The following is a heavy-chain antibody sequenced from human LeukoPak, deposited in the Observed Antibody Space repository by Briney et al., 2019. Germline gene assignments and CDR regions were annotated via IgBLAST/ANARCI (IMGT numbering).Heavy chain of an antibody. J-gene: IGHJ6*02. V-gene: IGHV4-34*01. CDR3: ARVRVDYYYTMDV. D-gene: IGHD2-2*01. Sequence: SETLSLTCAVYGGSFSGYCWSWIRQPPGKGLEWIGEINHSGGTNYNPSLKSRVTISLDTSKNQFSLQLSSVTAADTAVYYCARVRVDYYYTMDVWGQGTTVTVSS. CDR2: INHSGGT. CDR1: GGSFSGYC.